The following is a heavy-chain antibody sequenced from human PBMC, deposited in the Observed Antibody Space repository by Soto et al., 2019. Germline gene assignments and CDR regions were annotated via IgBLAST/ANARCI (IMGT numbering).Heavy chain of an antibody. CDR3: ARPPTASLDALNI. CDR2: MFYSGST. J-gene: IGHJ3*02. Sequence: SETLSLTCTVSGGSISSRLYYWGWIRQPPGKGLEWIGSMFYSGSTYHNPSLKSRVTISVDTSKNQFSLKMSSVTAADTAVYYRARPPTASLDALNIWGQAAMVTV. CDR1: GGSISSRLYY. V-gene: IGHV4-39*01.